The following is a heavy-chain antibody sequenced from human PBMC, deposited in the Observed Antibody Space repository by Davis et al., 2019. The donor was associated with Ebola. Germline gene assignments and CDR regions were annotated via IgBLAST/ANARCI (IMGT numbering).Heavy chain of an antibody. J-gene: IGHJ5*02. CDR3: AIPARGLQLPETS. Sequence: GGSLRLSCAASGFTFSNYAMHWVRQAPGKGLEWVALISYDGSYRYYADSVKGRFTISRDNSQNTLYLQMNSLRAEDTAVYYCAIPARGLQLPETSWGQGTLVTVSS. D-gene: IGHD1-1*01. CDR1: GFTFSNYA. CDR2: ISYDGSYR. V-gene: IGHV3-30*03.